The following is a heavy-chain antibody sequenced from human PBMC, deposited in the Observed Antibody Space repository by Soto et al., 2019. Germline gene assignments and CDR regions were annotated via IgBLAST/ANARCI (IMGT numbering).Heavy chain of an antibody. J-gene: IGHJ6*02. Sequence: QVQLVESGGGVVQPGRSLRLSCAASGFTFNSYGMHWVRQGPGKGLEWVAFISYDSTKPYYADSVKGRFTLSRDNSNSALYVQMNSLTGEDTAVDYCARTRSAWSDFHYSSVDVWGQGTTVTVSS. D-gene: IGHD2-15*01. V-gene: IGHV3-30*03. CDR1: GFTFNSYG. CDR3: ARTRSAWSDFHYSSVDV. CDR2: ISYDSTKP.